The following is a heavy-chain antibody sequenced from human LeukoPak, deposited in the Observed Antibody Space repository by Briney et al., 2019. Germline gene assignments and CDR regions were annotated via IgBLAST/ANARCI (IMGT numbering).Heavy chain of an antibody. CDR1: GGSISSGGYY. D-gene: IGHD5-12*01. CDR3: ATQAYDRAFDI. V-gene: IGHV4-31*11. CDR2: IYYSGST. J-gene: IGHJ3*02. Sequence: PSQTLSLTCDVSGGSISSGGYYWSWIRQHPGKGLEWIGYIYYSGSTYYNPSLKSRVTISVDTSKNQFSLKLSSVTAADTAVYYCATQAYDRAFDIWGQGTMVTVSS.